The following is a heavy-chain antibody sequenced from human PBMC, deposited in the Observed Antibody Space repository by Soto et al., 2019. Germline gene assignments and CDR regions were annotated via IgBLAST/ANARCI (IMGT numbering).Heavy chain of an antibody. CDR2: IIPIFGTV. V-gene: IGHV1-69*12. CDR1: GGTFRTYA. J-gene: IGHJ6*02. CDR3: AKGAGAVTPTSYYSSAMDV. Sequence: QVQLLQSGAEVKKPGSSVRVSCEASGGTFRTYAISWVRQAPGQGLEWMGEIIPIFGTVNYAQKFQGRVPITADEATTTVYMDLRSLRSEDWAVYYCAKGAGAVTPTSYYSSAMDVWGQGTTVTVPS. D-gene: IGHD2-21*01.